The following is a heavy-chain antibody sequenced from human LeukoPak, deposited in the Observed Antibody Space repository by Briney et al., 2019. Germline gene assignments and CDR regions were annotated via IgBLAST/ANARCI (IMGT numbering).Heavy chain of an antibody. Sequence: SETLSLTRTVSGGSISSSSYYWGWIRQPPGRGLEWIGSIYYSGSTYYNPSLKSRVTISVDTSKNQFSLKLSAVAAADTAVYYCARGWGWPPYYYYMDVWGKGTTVTVSS. V-gene: IGHV4-39*07. J-gene: IGHJ6*03. CDR2: IYYSGST. CDR1: GGSISSSSYY. D-gene: IGHD1-26*01. CDR3: ARGWGWPPYYYYMDV.